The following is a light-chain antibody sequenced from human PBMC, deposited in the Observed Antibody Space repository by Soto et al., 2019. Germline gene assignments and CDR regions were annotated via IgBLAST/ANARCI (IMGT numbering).Light chain of an antibody. CDR2: EVS. V-gene: IGLV2-23*02. Sequence: QSALTQPASVSGSPGQSITISCTGSSSDIGKYNLVSWYQQQSGKAPKLILYEVSRRPSGVPTRFTGSKSGNTASLTISGLQPEDEADYYCYSNVGVWTCIFGGGTKLTVL. J-gene: IGLJ2*01. CDR1: SSDIGKYNL. CDR3: YSNVGVWTCI.